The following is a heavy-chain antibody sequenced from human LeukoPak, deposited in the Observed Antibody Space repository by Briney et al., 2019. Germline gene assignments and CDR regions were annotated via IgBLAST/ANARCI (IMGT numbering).Heavy chain of an antibody. J-gene: IGHJ4*02. CDR3: ARVKRLSV. CDR1: GSTFSNAW. V-gene: IGHV3-15*01. Sequence: GGSLRLSCAASGSTFSNAWMSWVRQAPGKGLEWVGRIKSKSDSGTTDYAAPVKGRFTISRDNAKNSLYLQMNSLRAEDTAVYYCARVKRLSVWGQGTLVTVSS. D-gene: IGHD6-25*01. CDR2: IKSKSDSGTT.